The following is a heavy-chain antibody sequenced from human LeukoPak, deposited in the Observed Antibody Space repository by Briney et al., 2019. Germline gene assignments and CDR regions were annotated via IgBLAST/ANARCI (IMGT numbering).Heavy chain of an antibody. CDR3: AKAQGYSYGYSDY. J-gene: IGHJ4*02. CDR2: ISGSGGST. V-gene: IGHV3-23*01. CDR1: GFTFSSYA. D-gene: IGHD5-18*01. Sequence: GGSLRLSCAASGFTFSSYAMSWVRQAPAKGLEWVSAISGSGGSTYYADSVKGRFTISRDNSKNTLYLQMNSLRAEDTAVYYCAKAQGYSYGYSDYWGQGTLVTVSS.